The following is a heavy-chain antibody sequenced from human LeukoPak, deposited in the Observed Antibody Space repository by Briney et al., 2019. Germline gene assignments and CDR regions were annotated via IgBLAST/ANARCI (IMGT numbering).Heavy chain of an antibody. Sequence: SETLSLTCTVSGGSISSYYWSWIRQPPGNGLEWIGYIYYSGSTNYNPSLKSRVTISVDTSKNQFSLKLSSVTAADTAVYYCARVALNYCSGGSCYPFFDYWGQGTLVTVSS. V-gene: IGHV4-59*01. D-gene: IGHD2-15*01. CDR1: GGSISSYY. CDR2: IYYSGST. J-gene: IGHJ4*02. CDR3: ARVALNYCSGGSCYPFFDY.